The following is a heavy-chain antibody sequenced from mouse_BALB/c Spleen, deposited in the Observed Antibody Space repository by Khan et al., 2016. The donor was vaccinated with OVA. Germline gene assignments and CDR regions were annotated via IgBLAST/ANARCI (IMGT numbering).Heavy chain of an antibody. J-gene: IGHJ3*01. D-gene: IGHD2-12*01. Sequence: EVQLQESGPSLVKPSQTLSLTCSVTGDSITSGYWNCIRKFPENKLEYMGYIIYTGYTYYNPSLQSRLPITRHTSKNQYYLQLNSGTDEDTATYYCARSTYRYACVYWGQGTLVTVAA. CDR2: IIYTGYT. CDR1: GDSITSGY. CDR3: ARSTYRYACVY. V-gene: IGHV3-8*02.